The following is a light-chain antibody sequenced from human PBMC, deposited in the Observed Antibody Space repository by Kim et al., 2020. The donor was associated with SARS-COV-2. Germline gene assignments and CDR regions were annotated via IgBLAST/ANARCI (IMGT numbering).Light chain of an antibody. J-gene: IGLJ2*01. V-gene: IGLV3-21*04. CDR3: HVWDTNSDHGV. CDR1: RIGGKN. Sequence: SYELTQPPSVSVAPGETATFTCGGDRIGGKNVHWYQQKAGQAPVVVIYNDNDRPSGIPERFSGSNPGNTATLTISRVEAGDDADYYCHVWDTNSDHGVFGGGTKVTVL. CDR2: NDN.